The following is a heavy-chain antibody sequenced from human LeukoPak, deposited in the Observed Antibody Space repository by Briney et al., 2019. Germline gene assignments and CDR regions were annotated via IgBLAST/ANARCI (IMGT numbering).Heavy chain of an antibody. D-gene: IGHD7-27*01. CDR1: GFTFSSYT. V-gene: IGHV3-23*01. CDR2: ITTSDGNT. J-gene: IGHJ4*02. CDR3: AKDGGLWVSAHWGDS. Sequence: GGSLRLSCAASGFTFSSYTMSWVRQAPGKGLEWVSTITTSDGNTYYADSVKGRFTVSRDNSKNTPFLQMNSLRAGDTAVYYCAKDGGLWVSAHWGDSWGRGTLVTVSS.